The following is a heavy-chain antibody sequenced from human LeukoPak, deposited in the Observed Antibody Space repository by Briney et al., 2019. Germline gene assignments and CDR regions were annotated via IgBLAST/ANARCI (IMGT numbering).Heavy chain of an antibody. Sequence: GGSLRLSCAASGFTFSSYGMHWVRQAPGKGLEWVAVISYDGSNKYYADSVKGRFTISRDNSKNTLYLQMNSLRAEDTAVYYCARDRGQWLVQGYFDYWGQGTLVTVSS. J-gene: IGHJ4*02. CDR2: ISYDGSNK. CDR1: GFTFSSYG. CDR3: ARDRGQWLVQGYFDY. V-gene: IGHV3-30*03. D-gene: IGHD6-19*01.